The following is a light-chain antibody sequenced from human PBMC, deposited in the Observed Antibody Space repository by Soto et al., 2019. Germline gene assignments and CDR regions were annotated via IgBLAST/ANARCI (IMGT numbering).Light chain of an antibody. J-gene: IGKJ2*01. V-gene: IGKV3-20*01. Sequence: EVVLTQSPGTLSLSLGERATLSCRASQSVYSRYLAWYQQKAGQAPRLLIYDASSRATGIPDRFSGSGSGTDFTLTISRLEPEDFSVYYCQQYGTLPRTFGQGTKVEI. CDR2: DAS. CDR1: QSVYSRY. CDR3: QQYGTLPRT.